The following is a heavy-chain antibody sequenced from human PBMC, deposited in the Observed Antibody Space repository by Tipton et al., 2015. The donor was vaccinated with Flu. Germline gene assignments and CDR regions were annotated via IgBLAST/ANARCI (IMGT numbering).Heavy chain of an antibody. CDR1: GGSISSSNW. CDR2: IYHTGSS. V-gene: IGHV4-4*02. Sequence: TLSLTCVVSGGSISSSNWWSWVRQPPGKGLEWIGEIYHTGSSNYNPSLGSRVTISLDKSRKQISLKLSSVTAADTAVYYCARGYYDFRSDIQGFYFYGLDVWGQGTTVTVSS. J-gene: IGHJ6*02. D-gene: IGHD3-3*01. CDR3: ARGYYDFRSDIQGFYFYGLDV.